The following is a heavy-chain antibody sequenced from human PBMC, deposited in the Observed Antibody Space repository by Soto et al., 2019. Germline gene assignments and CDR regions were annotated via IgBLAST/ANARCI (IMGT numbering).Heavy chain of an antibody. CDR1: GGSISSSSYY. V-gene: IGHV4-39*01. CDR3: ARLQAVRGVIIGPPQNWYQYYFDY. J-gene: IGHJ4*02. D-gene: IGHD3-10*01. Sequence: SETLSLTCTVSGGSISSSSYYWAWVRQPPGKGLEWIGSIYYSGTTYYNPSLKSRVTISEDTSKNQFSLKLSSVTAADTAVYYCARLQAVRGVIIGPPQNWYQYYFDYWGQGTLVTVSS. CDR2: IYYSGTT.